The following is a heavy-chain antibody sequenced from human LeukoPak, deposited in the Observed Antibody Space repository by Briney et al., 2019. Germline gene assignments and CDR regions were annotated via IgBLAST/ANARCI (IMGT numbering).Heavy chain of an antibody. D-gene: IGHD6-13*01. CDR2: INHSGST. CDR1: GGAFSGYY. Sequence: SETLSLTCAVYGGAFSGYYWSWIRQPPGKGLEWIGEINHSGSTNYNPSLKSRVTISVDTSKNQFSLKLSSVTAADTAVYYCRSSSSYGNGDYWGQGTLVTVSS. V-gene: IGHV4-34*01. CDR3: RSSSSYGNGDY. J-gene: IGHJ4*02.